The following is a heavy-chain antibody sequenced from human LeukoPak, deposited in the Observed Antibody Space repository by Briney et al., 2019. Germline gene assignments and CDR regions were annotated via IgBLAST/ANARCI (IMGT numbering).Heavy chain of an antibody. CDR2: IYYSGST. J-gene: IGHJ5*02. D-gene: IGHD6-19*01. CDR1: GGSISSSSYY. CDR3: ARHYSSGWSA. V-gene: IGHV4-39*01. Sequence: SETLSLTCTVSGGSISSSSYYWGWLRQPPGKELEWNGSIYYSGSTYYNPSLKSRVTISVDTSKNQFSLKLSSVTAADKAVYCYARHYSSGWSAWRKGNRDTVSS.